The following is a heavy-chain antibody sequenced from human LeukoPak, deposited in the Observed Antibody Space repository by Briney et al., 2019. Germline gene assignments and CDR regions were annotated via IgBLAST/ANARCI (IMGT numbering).Heavy chain of an antibody. Sequence: AAVKVSCKASGYTFTSYVISWVRQAPGQGPEWMGWISAYNGNTNYAQKLQGRVTMTTDTSTSTAYMELRSLRSDDTAVYYCARDQRYYYYMDVGGKGTTVTVSS. D-gene: IGHD6-25*01. CDR1: GYTFTSYV. V-gene: IGHV1-18*01. CDR2: ISAYNGNT. CDR3: ARDQRYYYYMDV. J-gene: IGHJ6*03.